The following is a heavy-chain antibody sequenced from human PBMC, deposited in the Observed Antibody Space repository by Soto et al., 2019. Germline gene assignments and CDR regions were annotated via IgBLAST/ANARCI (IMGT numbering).Heavy chain of an antibody. Sequence: GGSLRLSCAASGFTFSSYGMHWVRQAPGKGLEWVAVISYDGSNKYYADSVKGRFTISRDNSKNTLYLQMNSLRAEDTAVYYCAKSAHYYDSSGYNDYFDYWGQGTLVTVS. J-gene: IGHJ4*02. V-gene: IGHV3-30*18. CDR2: ISYDGSNK. CDR1: GFTFSSYG. CDR3: AKSAHYYDSSGYNDYFDY. D-gene: IGHD3-22*01.